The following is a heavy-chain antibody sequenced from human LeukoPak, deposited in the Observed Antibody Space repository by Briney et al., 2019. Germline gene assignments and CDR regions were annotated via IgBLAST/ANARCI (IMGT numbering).Heavy chain of an antibody. V-gene: IGHV3-53*01. Sequence: PGRSLRLSCAASGFTVSSNYMSWVRQAPGKGLEWVSVIYSGGSTYYADSVKGRFTISRDNSKNTLYLQMNSLRAEDTAVYYCARHFWDSSSWYRAPALPLDYMDVWGKGTTVTVSS. CDR2: IYSGGST. D-gene: IGHD6-13*01. J-gene: IGHJ6*03. CDR1: GFTVSSNY. CDR3: ARHFWDSSSWYRAPALPLDYMDV.